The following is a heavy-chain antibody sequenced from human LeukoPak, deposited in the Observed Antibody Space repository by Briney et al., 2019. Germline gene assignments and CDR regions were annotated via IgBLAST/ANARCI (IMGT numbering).Heavy chain of an antibody. CDR1: GGSISSYS. CDR3: ARQLGRANWFDP. V-gene: IGHV4-59*12. Sequence: SETLSLTCTVSGGSISSYSWSWIRQPPGKGLEWIGYIYHSGSTYYNPSLKSRVTISVDRSKNQFSLKLSSVTAADTAVYYCARQLGRANWFDPWGQGTLVTVSS. CDR2: IYHSGST. D-gene: IGHD7-27*01. J-gene: IGHJ5*02.